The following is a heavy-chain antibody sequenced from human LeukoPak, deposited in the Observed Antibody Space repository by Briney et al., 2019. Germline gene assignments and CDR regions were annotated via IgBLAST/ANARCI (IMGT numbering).Heavy chain of an antibody. CDR2: IYTSGST. Sequence: SETLSLTCTVSGGSISSYYWSWIRQPAGKGLEWIGRIYTSGSTNHNPSLKSRVTMSVDTSKNQFSLKLSSVTAADTAVYYCARGMDSSGYYALDYWGQGTLVTVSS. V-gene: IGHV4-4*07. D-gene: IGHD3-22*01. CDR1: GGSISSYY. J-gene: IGHJ4*02. CDR3: ARGMDSSGYYALDY.